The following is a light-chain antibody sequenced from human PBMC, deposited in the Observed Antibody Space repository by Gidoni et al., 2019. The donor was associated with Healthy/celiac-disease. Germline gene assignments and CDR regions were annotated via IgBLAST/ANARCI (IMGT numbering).Light chain of an antibody. CDR1: QGISSW. CDR3: QQANSFPPS. Sequence: IQMTQPPSSVSASVGDRVTITCRASQGISSWLDWYQQKPGKAPKLLIYAASSLQSGVPSRFSGSGSGTDFTLTISSLQPEDFATYYCQQANSFPPSFGQGTRLEIK. CDR2: AAS. V-gene: IGKV1-12*01. J-gene: IGKJ5*01.